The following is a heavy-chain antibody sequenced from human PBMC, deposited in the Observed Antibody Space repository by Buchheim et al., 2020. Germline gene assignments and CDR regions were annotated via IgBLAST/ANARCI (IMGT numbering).Heavy chain of an antibody. Sequence: EVQLVESGGGLVQPGGSLRLSCAASGFTFSSYEMNWVRQAPGKGLEWVSYISSSGSTIYYADSVKGRFTISRDNAKNSLYLQMNSLRAEDTAVYYCAREQLWSPSYYYYYGMDVWGQGTT. J-gene: IGHJ6*02. CDR1: GFTFSSYE. V-gene: IGHV3-48*03. CDR2: ISSSGSTI. D-gene: IGHD5-18*01. CDR3: AREQLWSPSYYYYYGMDV.